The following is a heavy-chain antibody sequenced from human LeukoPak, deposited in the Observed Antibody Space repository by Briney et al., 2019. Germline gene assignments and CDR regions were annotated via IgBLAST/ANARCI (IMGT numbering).Heavy chain of an antibody. CDR3: ARERLGYCGSTSCSDAFDI. CDR1: GGTFSSYS. V-gene: IGHV1-69*13. J-gene: IGHJ3*02. D-gene: IGHD2-2*01. CDR2: IIPLFVTP. Sequence: SVKVSCKASGGTFSSYSVSWVRQAPGHGLEWMGGIIPLFVTPNYAQKFQGRVTITADESTKIAYMELRSLRSDDTAIYYYARERLGYCGSTSCSDAFDIWGQGTMVTVSS.